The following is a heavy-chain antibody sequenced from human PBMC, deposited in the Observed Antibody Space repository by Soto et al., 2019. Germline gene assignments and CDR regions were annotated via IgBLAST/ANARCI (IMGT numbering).Heavy chain of an antibody. J-gene: IGHJ4*02. CDR3: ARVGYGSGSFDY. V-gene: IGHV4-30-2*01. D-gene: IGHD3-10*01. CDR2: IYHSGST. CDR1: GGSISSGGYS. Sequence: SETLSLTCAVSGGSISSGGYSWSWIRQPPGKGLEWIGYIYHSGSTYYNPSLKSRVTISVDRSKNQFSLKLSSVTAADTAVYYCARVGYGSGSFDYWGQGTLVT.